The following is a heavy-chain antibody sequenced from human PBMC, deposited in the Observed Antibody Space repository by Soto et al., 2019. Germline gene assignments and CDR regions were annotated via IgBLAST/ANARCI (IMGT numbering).Heavy chain of an antibody. Sequence: SETLSLTCAVYGESFSNHYWTWIRQSPGKGLEWVGEINYSGSTRYNWSLGSRVTISVDTSKNQFSLMVTSVTAEDTAVYYCARGVVYRDVGLSYGMDVWGQGTTVTVSS. CDR2: INYSGST. D-gene: IGHD3-22*01. J-gene: IGHJ6*02. CDR3: ARGVVYRDVGLSYGMDV. CDR1: GESFSNHY. V-gene: IGHV4-34*01.